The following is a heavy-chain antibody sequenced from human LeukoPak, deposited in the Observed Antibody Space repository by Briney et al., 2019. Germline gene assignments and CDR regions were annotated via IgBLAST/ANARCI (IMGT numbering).Heavy chain of an antibody. CDR2: ISSSSSYI. CDR3: AKIAVAGDDAFDI. V-gene: IGHV3-21*01. J-gene: IGHJ3*02. Sequence: GGSLRLSCAASGFTFSSYSMNWVRQAPGKGLEWVSSISSSSSYIYYADSVKGRFTISRDNAKNSLYLQMNSLRAEDTAVYYCAKIAVAGDDAFDIWGQETMVTVSS. D-gene: IGHD6-19*01. CDR1: GFTFSSYS.